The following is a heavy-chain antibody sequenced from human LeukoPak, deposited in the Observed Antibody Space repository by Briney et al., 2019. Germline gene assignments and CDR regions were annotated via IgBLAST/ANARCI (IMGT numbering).Heavy chain of an antibody. D-gene: IGHD3-22*01. CDR3: VSLKNSYDSSGYLVTDAFDI. CDR1: GYTFTSYD. J-gene: IGHJ3*02. V-gene: IGHV1-8*03. Sequence: ASVKVSCKASGYTFTSYDINWVRQATGQGLEWMGWMNPNSGNTGYAQKFQGRVTITRNTSISTAYMELSSLRSEDTAVYYCVSLKNSYDSSGYLVTDAFDIWGQGTMVTVSS. CDR2: MNPNSGNT.